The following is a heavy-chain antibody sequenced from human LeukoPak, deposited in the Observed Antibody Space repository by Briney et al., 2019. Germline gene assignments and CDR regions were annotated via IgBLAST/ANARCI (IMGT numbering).Heavy chain of an antibody. V-gene: IGHV3-30*02. Sequence: PGGSLRLSCAASGFTFSSYGMHWVRQAPGKGLEWVAFIRYDGSNKYYADSVKGRFTISRDNSKNTLYLQMNSLRAEDTAVYYCARGTTTTGYYFDYWGQGTLVTVSS. CDR1: GFTFSSYG. CDR3: ARGTTTTGYYFDY. CDR2: IRYDGSNK. D-gene: IGHD4-17*01. J-gene: IGHJ4*02.